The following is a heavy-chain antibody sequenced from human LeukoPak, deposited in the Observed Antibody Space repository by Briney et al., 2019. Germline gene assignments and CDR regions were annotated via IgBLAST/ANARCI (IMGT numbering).Heavy chain of an antibody. V-gene: IGHV3-30*18. CDR1: GFTFSSYG. D-gene: IGHD2-15*01. CDR2: ISYDGSNK. J-gene: IGHJ4*02. CDR3: AKDRIHCSGGSCYPFDY. Sequence: GGSLRLSCAASGFTFSSYGMHWVRQAPGKGLEWVAVISYDGSNKYYADSVKGRFTISRDNSKNTLYLQMNSLRAEDTAVYYCAKDRIHCSGGSCYPFDYWGQGTLVTVSS.